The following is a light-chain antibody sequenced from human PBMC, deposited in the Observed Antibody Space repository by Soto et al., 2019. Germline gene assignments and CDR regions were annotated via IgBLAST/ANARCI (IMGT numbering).Light chain of an antibody. CDR1: SGYSNYT. V-gene: IGLV9-49*01. CDR3: GADHGSGSDFVHVV. Sequence: QSVLTQPPSASVSLGASVTLTCTLSSGYSNYTVDWYQQRPGKGPRFVMRVGTGGIVGSKGDGIPDRFSVLGSGLNRDLTIMNIQEEDESDYHCGADHGSGSDFVHVVFGGGTKLTVL. CDR2: VGTGGIVG. J-gene: IGLJ2*01.